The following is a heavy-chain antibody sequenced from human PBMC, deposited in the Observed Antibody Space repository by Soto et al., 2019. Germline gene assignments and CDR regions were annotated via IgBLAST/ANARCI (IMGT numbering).Heavy chain of an antibody. V-gene: IGHV4-34*01. CDR2: INHSGST. CDR1: GGSFSGYY. J-gene: IGHJ1*01. Sequence: PSETLSLTCAVYGGSFSGYYWSWIRQPPGKGLEWIGEINHSGSTNYNPSLKSRVTISVDTSKNQFSLKLSSVTAADTAVYYCARAGRGYCSGGSCLKEYFQHWGQGTLVTVSS. D-gene: IGHD2-15*01. CDR3: ARAGRGYCSGGSCLKEYFQH.